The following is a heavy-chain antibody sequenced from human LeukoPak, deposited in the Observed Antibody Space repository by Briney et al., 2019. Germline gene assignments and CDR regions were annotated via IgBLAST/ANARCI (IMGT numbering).Heavy chain of an antibody. CDR1: GDSISSGYY. Sequence: SETLSLTCTVSGDSISSGYYWGWIRQPPGKGLEWIGSNYNSGSTYYNPSLKYRVTISVATSKSQFSLKLSSVTTADTAVYYCARDLYDSSGYSGAFYICGQGTMVTVSS. CDR2: NYNSGST. J-gene: IGHJ3*02. CDR3: ARDLYDSSGYSGAFYI. D-gene: IGHD3-22*01. V-gene: IGHV4-38-2*02.